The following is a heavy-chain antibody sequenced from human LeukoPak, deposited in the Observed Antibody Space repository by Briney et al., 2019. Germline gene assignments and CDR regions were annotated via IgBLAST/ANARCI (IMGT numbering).Heavy chain of an antibody. D-gene: IGHD6-13*01. CDR1: GGSISSGDYY. CDR2: IYYSGST. CDR3: ARDGSYSSSYDY. V-gene: IGHV4-30-4*01. J-gene: IGHJ4*02. Sequence: SETLSLTCTVSGGSISSGDYYWSWIRQPPGKGLEWIGYIYYSGSTYYNPSLKSRVTISVDTSKNQFSLKLSSVTAADTAVYYCARDGSYSSSYDYWGQGTLVTVSS.